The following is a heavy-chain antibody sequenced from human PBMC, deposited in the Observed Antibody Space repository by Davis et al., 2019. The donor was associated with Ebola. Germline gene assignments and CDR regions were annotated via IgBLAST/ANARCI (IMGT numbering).Heavy chain of an antibody. CDR1: GFIFSSYG. CDR3: ARELGAYYDILTGYLDY. D-gene: IGHD3-9*01. J-gene: IGHJ4*02. V-gene: IGHV3-33*01. CDR2: IWYDGSNK. Sequence: GESLKISCAASGFIFSSYGMHWVRQAPGKGLEWVAVIWYDGSNKYYADSVKGRFTISRDNSKNTLYLQMNSLRAEDTAVYYCARELGAYYDILTGYLDYWGQGTLVTVSS.